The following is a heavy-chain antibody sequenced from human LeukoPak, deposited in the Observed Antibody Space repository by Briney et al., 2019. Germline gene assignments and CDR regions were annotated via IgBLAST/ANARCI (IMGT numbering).Heavy chain of an antibody. D-gene: IGHD6-6*01. V-gene: IGHV3-9*03. Sequence: GRSLRLSCAASGFTFHDYAMHWVRQAPGKGLEWVSGISWNGGTIDYADSVKGRFTISRDSAKNSLYLQMNSLRPEDMALYYCAKGPTYSSSSLFDYWGQGILVAVSS. CDR1: GFTFHDYA. CDR3: AKGPTYSSSSLFDY. CDR2: ISWNGGTI. J-gene: IGHJ4*02.